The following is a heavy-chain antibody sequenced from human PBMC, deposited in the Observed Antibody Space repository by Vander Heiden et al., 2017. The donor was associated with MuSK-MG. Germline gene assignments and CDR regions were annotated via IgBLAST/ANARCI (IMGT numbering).Heavy chain of an antibody. D-gene: IGHD3-10*01. CDR1: GFTFSSYS. J-gene: IGHJ4*02. CDR2: ISSSSSYL. CDR3: ARDQGRIYGY. V-gene: IGHV3-21*01. Sequence: EVQLVESGGGLVKPGGSLRLSCAASGFTFSSYSMNWVRQAPGKGLEWVSSISSSSSYLYYADSVKGRFTISRDNAKNSLYLQMNSLRAEDTAVYYCARDQGRIYGYWGQGTLVTVSS.